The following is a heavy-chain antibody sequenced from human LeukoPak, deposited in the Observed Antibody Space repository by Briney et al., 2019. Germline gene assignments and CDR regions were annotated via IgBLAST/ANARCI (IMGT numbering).Heavy chain of an antibody. V-gene: IGHV1-69*05. Sequence: SVKVSCKASGGTFSSYAISWVRQASGQGLEWMGGIIPIFGTSNYAQKFQGRVTITTDESTSTAYMELSSLRSEDTAVYYCARSERPSSPIEYYYYMGVWGKGTTVTVSS. CDR2: IIPIFGTS. CDR1: GGTFSSYA. J-gene: IGHJ6*03. CDR3: ARSERPSSPIEYYYYMGV.